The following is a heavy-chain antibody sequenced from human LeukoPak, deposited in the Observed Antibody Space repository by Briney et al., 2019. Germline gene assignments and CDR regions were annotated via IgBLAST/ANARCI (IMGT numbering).Heavy chain of an antibody. J-gene: IGHJ4*02. CDR3: VVDFWSGYPRSLDY. CDR2: IIPIFGTA. V-gene: IGHV1-69*05. Sequence: SVKVSCKASGCTFSSYAISWVRQAPGQGLEWMGGIIPIFGTANYAQKFQERVTITTDESTSTAYMEMSSLRSEDTAVYYCVVDFWSGYPRSLDYWGQGTLVTVSS. CDR1: GCTFSSYA. D-gene: IGHD3-3*01.